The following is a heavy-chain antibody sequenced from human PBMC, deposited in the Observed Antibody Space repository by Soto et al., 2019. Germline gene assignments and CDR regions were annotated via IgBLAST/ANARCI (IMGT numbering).Heavy chain of an antibody. D-gene: IGHD6-13*01. CDR1: DGSITSSTSY. CDR3: ARLTSAAGKPAWVY. Sequence: PSETLSLTCTVADGSITSSTSYWGWIRQPPGKGLEWIGSIYYSGSTYYNPSLKSRVTISVDTSKNQFSLKLSSVTAADTAVYYCARLTSAAGKPAWVYWGQGTLVTVSA. V-gene: IGHV4-39*01. CDR2: IYYSGST. J-gene: IGHJ4*02.